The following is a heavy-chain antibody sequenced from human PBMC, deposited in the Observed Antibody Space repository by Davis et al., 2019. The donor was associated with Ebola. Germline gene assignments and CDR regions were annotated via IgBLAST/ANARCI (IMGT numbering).Heavy chain of an antibody. CDR3: ARDNDYIWGSYRYDY. CDR1: GFTFSSYE. J-gene: IGHJ4*02. CDR2: IKQDGSEK. Sequence: GESLKISCAASGFTFSSYEMNWVRQAPGKGLEWVANIKQDGSEKYYVDSVKGRFTISRDNAKNSLYLQMNSLRAEDTAVYYCARDNDYIWGSYRYDYWGQGTLVTVSS. V-gene: IGHV3-7*01. D-gene: IGHD3-16*02.